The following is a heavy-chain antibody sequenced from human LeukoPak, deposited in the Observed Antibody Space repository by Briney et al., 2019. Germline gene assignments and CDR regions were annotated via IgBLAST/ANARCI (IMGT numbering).Heavy chain of an antibody. V-gene: IGHV4-4*07. CDR3: ARIYYGSGSYYNGWFDP. CDR1: GGSISSYY. Sequence: PSETLSLTCTVSGGSISSYYWSWIRQPAGKGLEWIGRIYTSGGTNYNPSLKSRVTMSVDTSKNQFSLKLSSVTAADTAVYYCARIYYGSGSYYNGWFDPWGQGTLVTVSS. D-gene: IGHD3-10*01. CDR2: IYTSGGT. J-gene: IGHJ5*02.